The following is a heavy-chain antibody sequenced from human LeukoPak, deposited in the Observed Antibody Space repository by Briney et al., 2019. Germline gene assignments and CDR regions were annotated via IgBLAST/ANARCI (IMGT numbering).Heavy chain of an antibody. J-gene: IGHJ3*02. CDR2: IWYDGSNK. Sequence: GGSLRLSCAASGFTFSSSWMTWVRQAPGKGLEWVAVIWYDGSNKYYADSVKGRFTISRDNSKNTLYLQMNSLRAEDTAVYYCARDRGSGSYVPDAFDIWGQGTMVTVSS. CDR3: ARDRGSGSYVPDAFDI. CDR1: GFTFSSSW. V-gene: IGHV3-33*08. D-gene: IGHD1-26*01.